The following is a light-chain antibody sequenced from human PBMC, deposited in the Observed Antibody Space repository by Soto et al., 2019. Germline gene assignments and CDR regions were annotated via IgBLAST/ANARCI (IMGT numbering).Light chain of an antibody. CDR3: SSYTTTTTVRFV. CDR1: SSDIGDSNF. V-gene: IGLV2-14*01. CDR2: DVS. J-gene: IGLJ1*01. Sequence: QSVLAQPASVSGSPGQSITIACTGTSSDIGDSNFVSWYQHHPGKAPKLLIYDVSDRPSRVSSRFSGSKSANTASLTISGIQAEDEAFYYCSSYTTTTTVRFVFGTGTKLTVL.